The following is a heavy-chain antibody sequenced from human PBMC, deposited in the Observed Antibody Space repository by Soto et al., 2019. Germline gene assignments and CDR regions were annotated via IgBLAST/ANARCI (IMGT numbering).Heavy chain of an antibody. V-gene: IGHV3-53*04. CDR1: GFTVSSNY. CDR2: IYSGGST. D-gene: IGHD3-9*01. CDR3: ARESTYYDILTGYSPRYGMDV. Sequence: GGSLRLSCAASGFTVSSNYMSWVRQAPGKGLEWVSVIYSGGSTYYADSVKGRFTISRHNSKNTLYLQMNSLRAEDTAVYYCARESTYYDILTGYSPRYGMDVWGQGTTVTVSS. J-gene: IGHJ6*02.